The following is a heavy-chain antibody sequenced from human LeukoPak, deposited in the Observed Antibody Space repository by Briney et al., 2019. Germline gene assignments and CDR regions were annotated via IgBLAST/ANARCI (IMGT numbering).Heavy chain of an antibody. CDR1: GFTFSSFA. D-gene: IGHD6-13*01. J-gene: IGHJ6*02. V-gene: IGHV3-30-3*01. CDR3: ARDGPAADHYYYGMDV. CDR2: ISYDGSNK. Sequence: GGSLRLSCAASGFTFSSFAMHWVRQAPGKGLEWVAVISYDGSNKYYADSVKGRFTISRDNSKNTLYLQMNSLRAEDTAVYYCARDGPAADHYYYGMDVWGQGTTVTVSS.